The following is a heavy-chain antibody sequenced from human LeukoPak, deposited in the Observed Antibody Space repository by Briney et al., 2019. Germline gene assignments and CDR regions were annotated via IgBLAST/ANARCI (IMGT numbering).Heavy chain of an antibody. CDR1: GFTFSSYA. D-gene: IGHD5-18*01. V-gene: IGHV3-23*01. CDR2: ISGSGGST. J-gene: IGHJ3*02. Sequence: GGSLRLCCAASGFTFSSYAMSWVRQAPGKGLEWVSAISGSGGSTYYADSVKGRFTISRDNSKNTLYLQMNSLRAEDTAVYYCATVDTAMVTGAFDIWGQGTMVTVSS. CDR3: ATVDTAMVTGAFDI.